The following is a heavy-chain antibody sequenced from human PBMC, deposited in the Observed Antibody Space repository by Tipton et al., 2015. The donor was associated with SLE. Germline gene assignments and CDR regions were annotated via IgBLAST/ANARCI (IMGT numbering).Heavy chain of an antibody. CDR1: GYSISSGYY. V-gene: IGHV4-38-2*01. D-gene: IGHD2-21*01. CDR2: IYHSGST. CDR3: ARAYCGGDCYYYYYMDV. Sequence: TLSLTCAVSGYSISSGYYWGWIRQPPGKGLEWIGSIYHSGSTYYNPSLKSRVTISVDTSKNQFSLKLSSVTAADTAVYYCARAYCGGDCYYYYYMDVWGKGTTVTVSS. J-gene: IGHJ6*03.